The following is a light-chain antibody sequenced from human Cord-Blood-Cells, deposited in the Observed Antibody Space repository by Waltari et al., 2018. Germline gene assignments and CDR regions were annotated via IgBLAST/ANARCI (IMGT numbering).Light chain of an antibody. CDR1: QSVLYSSNNKNY. CDR3: QQYYSTPWT. CDR2: WAS. J-gene: IGKJ1*01. V-gene: IGKV4-1*01. Sequence: DIVMTQSPDSMAVSLAERAILNCKSSQSVLYSSNNKNYLAWYQQKPGQPPKLLIYWASTRESGVPYRFSGSGSGTDFTLTISSLQAEDVAVYYCQQYYSTPWTFGQGTKVEIK.